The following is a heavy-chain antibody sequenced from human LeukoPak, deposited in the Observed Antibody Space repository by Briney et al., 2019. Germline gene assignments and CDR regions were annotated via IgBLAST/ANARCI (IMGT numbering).Heavy chain of an antibody. CDR3: AKDTMYDILTGYLYYMDV. Sequence: GGSLRLSCAASGFTFSSYSMNWVRQAPGKGLEWVSYISSSSSTIYYADSVKGRFTISRDNSKNTLYLQMNSLRAEDTAVYYCAKDTMYDILTGYLYYMDVWGKGTTVTISS. V-gene: IGHV3-48*01. D-gene: IGHD3-9*01. CDR2: ISSSSSTI. J-gene: IGHJ6*03. CDR1: GFTFSSYS.